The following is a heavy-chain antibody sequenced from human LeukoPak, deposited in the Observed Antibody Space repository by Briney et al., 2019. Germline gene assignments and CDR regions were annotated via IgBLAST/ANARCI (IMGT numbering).Heavy chain of an antibody. CDR3: ARDYGGY. V-gene: IGHV3-33*08. D-gene: IGHD3-16*01. CDR1: GFSFSRYW. Sequence: GGSLGLSCAASGFSFSRYWMTWVRQAPGKGLEWVAVIWYDGSNKYYADSAKGRFTISRDNSKNTLYLQMNSLRAEDTAVYYCARDYGGYWGQGTLVTVSS. J-gene: IGHJ4*02. CDR2: IWYDGSNK.